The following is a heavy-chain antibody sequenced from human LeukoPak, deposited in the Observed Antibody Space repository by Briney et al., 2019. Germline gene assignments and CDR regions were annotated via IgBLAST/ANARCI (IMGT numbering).Heavy chain of an antibody. Sequence: GGSLRLSCAASGFTFSSYWMSWVRQAPGKGLEWVANIKQDGSEKYYVDSVKGRFTISRDNAKNSLYLQMNSLRAENTAVYYCARDISSGWYDYWGQGTLVTVSS. CDR1: GFTFSSYW. CDR2: IKQDGSEK. J-gene: IGHJ4*02. V-gene: IGHV3-7*03. CDR3: ARDISSGWYDY. D-gene: IGHD6-19*01.